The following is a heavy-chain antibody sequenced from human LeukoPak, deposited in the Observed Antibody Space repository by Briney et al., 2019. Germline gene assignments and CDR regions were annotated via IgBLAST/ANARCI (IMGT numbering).Heavy chain of an antibody. Sequence: GGSLRLSCAASGFSFSDYSMNWVRQAPGKGLEWVSFISSYSTYIYYADSLKGRFTISRDNAKNSLYLQMNSLRAEDTVVYYCARDSFAGYDSSGYSSYDYWAREPWSPSPQ. CDR3: ARDSFAGYDSSGYSSYDY. CDR2: ISSYSTYI. D-gene: IGHD3-22*01. V-gene: IGHV3-21*01. J-gene: IGHJ4*02. CDR1: GFSFSDYS.